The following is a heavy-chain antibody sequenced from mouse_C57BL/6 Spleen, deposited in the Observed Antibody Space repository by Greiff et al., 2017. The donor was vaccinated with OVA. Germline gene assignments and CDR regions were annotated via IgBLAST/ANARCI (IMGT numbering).Heavy chain of an antibody. D-gene: IGHD5-1*01. Sequence: LVESGAELARPGASVKMSCKASGYTFTSYTMHWVKQRPGQGLEWIGYINPSSGYTKYNQKFKDKATLTADKSSSTAYMQLSSLTSEDSAVYYCASYLYYFDYWGQGTTLTVSS. CDR2: INPSSGYT. CDR1: GYTFTSYT. CDR3: ASYLYYFDY. J-gene: IGHJ2*01. V-gene: IGHV1-4*01.